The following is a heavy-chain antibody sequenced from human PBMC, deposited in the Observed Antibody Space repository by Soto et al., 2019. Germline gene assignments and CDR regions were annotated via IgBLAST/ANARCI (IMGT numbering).Heavy chain of an antibody. V-gene: IGHV3-23*01. D-gene: IGHD6-13*01. CDR3: AKDRHGPGSWYPNWFDP. CDR1: GFTFSSYA. CDR2: ISGSGGST. J-gene: IGHJ5*02. Sequence: EVQLLESGGGLVQPGGSLRLSCAASGFTFSSYAMSWVRQAPGKGLEWVSAISGSGGSTYYADSVKGRFTISRDNSKNTLYLQMNSLRAEATAVYYCAKDRHGPGSWYPNWFDPWGQGTLVTVSS.